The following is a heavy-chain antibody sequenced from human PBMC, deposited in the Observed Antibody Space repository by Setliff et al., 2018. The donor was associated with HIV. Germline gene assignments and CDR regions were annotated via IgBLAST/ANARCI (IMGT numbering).Heavy chain of an antibody. D-gene: IGHD2-15*01. V-gene: IGHV4-34*01. J-gene: IGHJ4*02. CDR2: IYHVGRA. CDR1: GGSFSGYY. CDR3: ARLLGRTVVVINAGFDY. Sequence: SETLSLTCTVSGGSFSGYYWTWIRQAPGEGLQWIGNIYHVGRAFYSPSLESRVSISVDTSKNQFSLRLTSVTAADTAVYYCARLLGRTVVVINAGFDYWGQGTLVTVSS.